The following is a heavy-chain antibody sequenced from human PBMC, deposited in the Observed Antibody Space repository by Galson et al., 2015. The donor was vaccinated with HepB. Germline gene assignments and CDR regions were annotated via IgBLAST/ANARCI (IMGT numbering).Heavy chain of an antibody. J-gene: IGHJ4*02. CDR3: ARDAPHGYGSGPRAD. Sequence: QSGAEVKKPGVSVKVSCKASGYTFTSYGINWMRQAPGQGLEWMGWISAFNGNTNYAHNLQGRVTMTTDTSTSTAYMELRSLRSDDTAVYYCARDAPHGYGSGPRADWGQGTLVTVSS. CDR1: GYTFTSYG. D-gene: IGHD6-19*01. V-gene: IGHV1-18*04. CDR2: ISAFNGNT.